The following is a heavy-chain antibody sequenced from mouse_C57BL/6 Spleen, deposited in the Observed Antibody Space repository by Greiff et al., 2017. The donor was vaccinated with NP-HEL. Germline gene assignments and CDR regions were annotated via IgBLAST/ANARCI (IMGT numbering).Heavy chain of an antibody. Sequence: QVQLQQSGAELVKPGASVKMSCKASGYTFTTYPIEWMKQNHGKSLEWIGNFHPYNDDTKYNEKFKGKATLNVEKSSSTVYLELSRLTSDDSAVYYCARRIDYYGSSYDYAMDYWGQGTSVTVSS. CDR2: FHPYNDDT. CDR1: GYTFTTYP. D-gene: IGHD1-1*01. CDR3: ARRIDYYGSSYDYAMDY. V-gene: IGHV1-47*01. J-gene: IGHJ4*01.